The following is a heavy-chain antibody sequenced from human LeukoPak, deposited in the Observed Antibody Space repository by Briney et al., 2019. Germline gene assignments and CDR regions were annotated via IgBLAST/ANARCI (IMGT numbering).Heavy chain of an antibody. CDR1: GGSITSGDYY. V-gene: IGHV4-30-4*01. D-gene: IGHD5-12*01. CDR3: ARVATIPWAFDI. J-gene: IGHJ3*02. CDR2: IYYSGST. Sequence: SETLSLTCTVSGGSITSGDYYWSWIRQPPGKGLEWIGYIYYSGSTYYNPSLKSRVTISVDTSKNQFSLKLSSVTAADTAVYYCARVATIPWAFDIWGQGTMVTVSS.